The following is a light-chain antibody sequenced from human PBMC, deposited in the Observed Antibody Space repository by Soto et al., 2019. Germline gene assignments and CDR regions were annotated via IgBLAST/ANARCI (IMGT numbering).Light chain of an antibody. CDR2: QVT. CDR3: SSFTSTTSLYV. CDR1: GRDIAGYNY. V-gene: IGLV2-14*01. J-gene: IGLJ1*01. Sequence: SAPGQPASGCGSPGPASTNFSNGNGRDIAGYNYVSCFQQHPGKAPKLMVYQVTIRPSGVSNRFSGAKSGNTASLTISGLQAEEEAEYYCSSFTSTTSLYVFGTGTKVTVL.